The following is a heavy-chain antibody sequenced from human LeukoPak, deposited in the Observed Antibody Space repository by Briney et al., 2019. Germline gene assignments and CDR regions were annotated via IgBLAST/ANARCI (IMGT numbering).Heavy chain of an antibody. J-gene: IGHJ4*02. CDR3: ARGGRRTYYYGSGSYYLVY. CDR2: ISAYNGNT. Sequence: GASVKVSCKASGYTFTSYGISWVRQAPGQGLEWMGCISAYNGNTNYAQKLQGRVTMTTDTSTSTAYMELRSLRSDDTAVYYCARGGRRTYYYGSGSYYLVYWGQGALVTVSS. D-gene: IGHD3-10*01. CDR1: GYTFTSYG. V-gene: IGHV1-18*01.